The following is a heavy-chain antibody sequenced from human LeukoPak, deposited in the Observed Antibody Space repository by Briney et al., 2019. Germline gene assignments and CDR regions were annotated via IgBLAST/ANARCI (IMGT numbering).Heavy chain of an antibody. CDR3: AAYYSRGTYYFDY. V-gene: IGHV4-59*08. D-gene: IGHD6-13*01. Sequence: SETLSLTCTVSGGSISSYYCSWIRQPPGKGLEGIGYIYDSGSTNYNPSLKSRVTISVDTTKNQFSLQLRYVTAADTAVYYCAAYYSRGTYYFDYWGQGTLVTVSS. CDR2: IYDSGST. J-gene: IGHJ4*02. CDR1: GGSISSYY.